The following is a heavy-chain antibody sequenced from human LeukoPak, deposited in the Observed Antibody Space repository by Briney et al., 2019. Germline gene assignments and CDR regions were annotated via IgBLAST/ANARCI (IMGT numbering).Heavy chain of an antibody. CDR2: ISSSSSYI. Sequence: GASVKVSCKASGYTFTTYHIHWVRQAPGQGLEWISSISSSSSYIYYADSVKGRFTISRDNAKNSLYLQMNSLRAEDTAVYYCARVVVVAATRGGFDYWGQGTLVTVSS. CDR1: GYTFTTYH. V-gene: IGHV3-21*01. CDR3: ARVVVVAATRGGFDY. D-gene: IGHD2-15*01. J-gene: IGHJ4*02.